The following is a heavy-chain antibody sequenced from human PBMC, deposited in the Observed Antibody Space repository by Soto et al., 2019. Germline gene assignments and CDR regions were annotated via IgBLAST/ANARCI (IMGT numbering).Heavy chain of an antibody. Sequence: GSLRLSCAASGFTFSSYGMHWVRQAPGKGLEWVAVISYDGSNKYYADSVKGRFTISRDNSKNTLYLQMNSLRAEDTAVYYCARNAGSGGDGGGIWGQGTMVTVSS. V-gene: IGHV3-30*03. CDR3: ARNAGSGGDGGGI. J-gene: IGHJ3*02. CDR2: ISYDGSNK. CDR1: GFTFSSYG. D-gene: IGHD2-21*01.